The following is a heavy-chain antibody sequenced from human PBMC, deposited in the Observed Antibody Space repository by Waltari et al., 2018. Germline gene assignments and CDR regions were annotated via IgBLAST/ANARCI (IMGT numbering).Heavy chain of an antibody. Sequence: QVHLVQSGAEVKKPGASAKVSCRASGHTFISYSIHWVRGAPGQGLEWMGKMNPGGRATYAQKFQGRVTMTRDTSTNTVYMELSSLRSEDTAVYYCASGDYDDSTGSRYYGMDVWGQGTTVTVSS. V-gene: IGHV1-46*01. CDR3: ASGDYDDSTGSRYYGMDV. D-gene: IGHD3-22*01. CDR1: GHTFISYS. CDR2: MNPGGRA. J-gene: IGHJ6*02.